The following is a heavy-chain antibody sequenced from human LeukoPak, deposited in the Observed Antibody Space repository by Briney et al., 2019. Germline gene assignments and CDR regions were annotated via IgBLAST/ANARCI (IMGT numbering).Heavy chain of an antibody. V-gene: IGHV3-23*01. Sequence: GGSLRLSCAASGFTLSSYAMSWVRQAPGKGLEWVSAFSGSGGSTYYADSVKGRFTISRDNSKNTLYLQMNSLRAEDTAVYYCAAKYYDFWTGYRNWGQGTLVTVSS. J-gene: IGHJ4*02. CDR2: FSGSGGST. CDR3: AAKYYDFWTGYRN. CDR1: GFTLSSYA. D-gene: IGHD3-3*01.